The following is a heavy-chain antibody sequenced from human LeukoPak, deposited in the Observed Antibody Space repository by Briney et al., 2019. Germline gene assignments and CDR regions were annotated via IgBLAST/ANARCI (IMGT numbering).Heavy chain of an antibody. J-gene: IGHJ4*02. D-gene: IGHD1-26*01. CDR2: MNPNSGNT. CDR1: GYTFTSYD. V-gene: IGHV1-8*03. CDR3: ARGKWELSHSNDIDY. Sequence: EASVKVSCKASGYTFTSYDINWVRQASGQGREWMGWMNPNSGNTGYAQKFQGRVTITRNTSISTAYMELSSLRSEDTAVYYCARGKWELSHSNDIDYWGQGTLVTVSS.